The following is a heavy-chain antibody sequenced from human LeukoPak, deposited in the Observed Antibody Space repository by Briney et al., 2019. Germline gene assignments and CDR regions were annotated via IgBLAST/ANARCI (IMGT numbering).Heavy chain of an antibody. D-gene: IGHD1-20*01. CDR3: ARGRITGTSPFGY. CDR1: GGSFSDYY. V-gene: IGHV4-34*01. J-gene: IGHJ4*02. Sequence: SETLSLTCAVYGGSFSDYYWSWIRQPPGKGLEWIGEINHSGSTNYSPSLKSRVTISVDTSKNQFSLKLSSVTAADTAVYYCARGRITGTSPFGYWGQGTLVTVSS. CDR2: INHSGST.